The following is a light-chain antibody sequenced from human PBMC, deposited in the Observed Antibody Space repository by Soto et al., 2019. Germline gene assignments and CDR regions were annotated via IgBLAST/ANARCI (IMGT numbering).Light chain of an antibody. Sequence: DIVMTQSPDSLAVSLGERATINCKSSQSVFYSSSNKNYLAWYQQKPGQPPKLLIYWASARESGVPDRFSGSGSETDFTLTISSLQAEDVAVYYCQQYCSTPYTFGQGTKLEIK. CDR2: WAS. CDR3: QQYCSTPYT. CDR1: QSVFYSSSNKNY. J-gene: IGKJ2*01. V-gene: IGKV4-1*01.